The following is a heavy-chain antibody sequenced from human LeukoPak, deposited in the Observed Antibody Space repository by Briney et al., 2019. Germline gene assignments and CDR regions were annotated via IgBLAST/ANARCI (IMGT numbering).Heavy chain of an antibody. J-gene: IGHJ4*02. CDR2: IYYSGST. D-gene: IGHD6-19*01. V-gene: IGHV4-31*03. Sequence: SETLSLTCTVSGGSISSGGYYWSWIRQHPGKGLEWIGYIYYSGSTYYNPSLKSRVTISVDTSKNQFSLKLSSVTAADTAVYYCAREGRYSSGWYSGGPYFDYWGQGTLVTVSS. CDR1: GGSISSGGYY. CDR3: AREGRYSSGWYSGGPYFDY.